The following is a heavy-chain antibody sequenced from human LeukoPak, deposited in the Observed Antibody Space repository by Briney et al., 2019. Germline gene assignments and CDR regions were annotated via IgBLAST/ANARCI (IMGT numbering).Heavy chain of an antibody. CDR3: AKEDHFAS. CDR1: GFTFDDYT. CDR2: ITWNSGSI. J-gene: IGHJ4*02. V-gene: IGHV3-9*01. Sequence: GRSLRLSCAASGFTFDDYTMHWVRHAPGKGLKWVSGITWNSGSIGYADSVRGQFTISRDNAKNSLYLEMNSLRAEDTALYYCAKEDHFASWGQGTLVTVSS.